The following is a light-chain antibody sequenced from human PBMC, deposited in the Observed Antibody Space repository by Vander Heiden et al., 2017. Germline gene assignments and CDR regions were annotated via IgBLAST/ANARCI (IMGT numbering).Light chain of an antibody. V-gene: IGLV2-14*03. Sequence: PGQSITISCTGTSSDIGTYNYVSWYQQHPGKVPKLMIYDVNNRPSGVSNRFSGSKSGNTASLTISGLQPEDDADYYCTSFTTSYTHVFGTGTKVTVL. J-gene: IGLJ1*01. CDR2: DVN. CDR1: SSDIGTYNY. CDR3: TSFTTSYTHV.